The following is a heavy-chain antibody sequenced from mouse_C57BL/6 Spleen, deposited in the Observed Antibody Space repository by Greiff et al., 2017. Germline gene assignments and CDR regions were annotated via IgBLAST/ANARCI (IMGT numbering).Heavy chain of an antibody. J-gene: IGHJ4*01. CDR2: ISGGGGNT. Sequence: EVMLVESGGGLVKPGGSLKLSCAASGFTFSSYTMSWVRQTPEKRLAWVATISGGGGNTYYPDSVKGRFTISRDNAKNTLYLQMSSLRSEDTALYYCARRFYDGPWDYWGQGTSVTVSS. D-gene: IGHD2-3*01. V-gene: IGHV5-9*01. CDR1: GFTFSSYT. CDR3: ARRFYDGPWDY.